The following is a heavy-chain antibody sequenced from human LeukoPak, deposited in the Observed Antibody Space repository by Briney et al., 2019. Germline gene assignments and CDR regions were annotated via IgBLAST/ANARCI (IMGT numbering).Heavy chain of an antibody. CDR2: VYYSGTT. CDR3: ARGVYIAAAQYGY. V-gene: IGHV4-59*01. CDR1: VASISSTY. D-gene: IGHD6-13*01. Sequence: SETLSLTCTVSVASISSTYWGWIRQPPGKGLEWIGYVYYSGTTYYNPSLKSRVTISVDTSKNQFSLKLSSVTAADTAVYYCARGVYIAAAQYGYWGQGTLVTVSS. J-gene: IGHJ4*02.